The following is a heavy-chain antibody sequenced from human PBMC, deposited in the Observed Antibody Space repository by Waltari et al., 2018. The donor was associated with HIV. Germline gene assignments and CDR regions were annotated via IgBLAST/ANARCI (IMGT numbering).Heavy chain of an antibody. J-gene: IGHJ6*02. CDR2: INHSGST. CDR1: GGSFSGYY. D-gene: IGHD6-13*01. CDR3: ARGGEQQLDPRYYGMDV. Sequence: QVQLQQWGTGLLRPSETLSLTCAVYGGSFSGYYWSWIRLPPGKGLEWIGEINHSGSTKYNPSLKSRVTISEDASKNQFSLKLSSVTAADTAVYYCARGGEQQLDPRYYGMDVWGQGTTVTVSS. V-gene: IGHV4-34*01.